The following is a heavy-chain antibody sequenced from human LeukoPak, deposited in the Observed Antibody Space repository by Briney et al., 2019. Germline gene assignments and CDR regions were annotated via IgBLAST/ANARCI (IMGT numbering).Heavy chain of an antibody. CDR2: FRYSGNT. Sequence: SETLSLTCTVSGGSVTPSYWSWIRQPPGEGLEWIGNFRYSGNTDYNPSLKSRVTISLDTSRNQFSLNLNSVTAADTAVYYCAATQKWLAFDYWGQGILVTVSS. J-gene: IGHJ4*02. D-gene: IGHD6-19*01. CDR1: GGSVTPSY. V-gene: IGHV4-59*02. CDR3: AATQKWLAFDY.